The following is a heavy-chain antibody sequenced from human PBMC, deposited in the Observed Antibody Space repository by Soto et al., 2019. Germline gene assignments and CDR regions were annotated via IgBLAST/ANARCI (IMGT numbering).Heavy chain of an antibody. Sequence: SETLSLTCTVSGGSISSGGYYWNWIRQHPGKGLEWIGYIYYSGSTYYNPSLKSRVTISVDTFKNQFSLKLTSATAADTAVYYCARDMGYYDSGGYTGAFDIWGQGTMVTVSS. CDR3: ARDMGYYDSGGYTGAFDI. D-gene: IGHD3-22*01. V-gene: IGHV4-31*03. CDR2: IYYSGST. J-gene: IGHJ3*02. CDR1: GGSISSGGYY.